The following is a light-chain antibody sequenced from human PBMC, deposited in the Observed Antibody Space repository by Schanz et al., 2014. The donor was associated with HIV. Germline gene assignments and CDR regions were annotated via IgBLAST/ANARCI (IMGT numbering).Light chain of an antibody. J-gene: IGKJ4*01. CDR1: QTISYY. Sequence: DIQMTQSPSSLSASVGDTVTITCRASQTISYYLSWFQQKPGKAPNLLIYAASSLQSGVPSRFSGSGSGTDFTLTISSLQPEDFATYYCQQSYSTPLTFGGGTKVEMK. CDR2: AAS. V-gene: IGKV1-39*01. CDR3: QQSYSTPLT.